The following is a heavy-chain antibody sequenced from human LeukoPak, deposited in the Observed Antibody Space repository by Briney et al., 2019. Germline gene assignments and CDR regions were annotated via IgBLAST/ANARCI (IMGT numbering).Heavy chain of an antibody. Sequence: SETLSLTCAVYGGSFSGYYWSWMRQPPGKGLEWIGEINHSGSTNYNPSLKSRVTISVDTSKNQFSLKLSSATAADTAVYYCASSGSYLFDYWGQGTLVTVSS. CDR3: ASSGSYLFDY. CDR2: INHSGST. D-gene: IGHD1-26*01. J-gene: IGHJ4*02. CDR1: GGSFSGYY. V-gene: IGHV4-34*01.